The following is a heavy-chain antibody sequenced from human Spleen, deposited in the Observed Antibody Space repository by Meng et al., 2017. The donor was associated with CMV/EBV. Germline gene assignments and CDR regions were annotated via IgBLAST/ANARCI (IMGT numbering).Heavy chain of an antibody. Sequence: SCKASGYTCAKYAIHWVRQAPGQRLEGMGWMNAGNGNTKYSQKFQGRVTITRDTSATTAHMELSSLRSEDTAVYYCARVGGWHFDYWGQGTLVTVSS. V-gene: IGHV1-3*01. J-gene: IGHJ4*02. CDR1: GYTCAKYA. CDR3: ARVGGWHFDY. D-gene: IGHD5-24*01. CDR2: MNAGNGNT.